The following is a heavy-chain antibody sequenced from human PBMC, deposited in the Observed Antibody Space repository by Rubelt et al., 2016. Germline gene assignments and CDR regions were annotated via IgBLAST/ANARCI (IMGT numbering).Heavy chain of an antibody. D-gene: IGHD6-13*01. Sequence: QVQLVQSGAEVKKPGSSVKVSCKASGGTFSSYAISWVRQAPGQGLEWMGWISAYNGNTNYAQKLQGRVTMTTDPSTSTAYMELRSLRSDDTAVYYCARDTRYSSSSNFDYWGQGTLVTVSS. J-gene: IGHJ4*02. CDR2: ISAYNGNT. V-gene: IGHV1-18*01. CDR3: ARDTRYSSSSNFDY. CDR1: GGTFSSYA.